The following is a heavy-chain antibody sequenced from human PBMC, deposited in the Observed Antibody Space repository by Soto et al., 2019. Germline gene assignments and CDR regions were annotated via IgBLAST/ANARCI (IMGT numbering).Heavy chain of an antibody. CDR3: ARGRIIVAGGFDP. D-gene: IGHD6-19*01. J-gene: IGHJ5*02. CDR2: MNPSTGNT. CDR1: GYTFTSYD. Sequence: QVQLVQSGAEVKKPGASVKVSCKASGYTFTSYDIIWVRQATGQGLEWMGWMNPSTGNTDSAEKFQGRLTMTRNTSISTVYMELNSLSFEDTAVYYCARGRIIVAGGFDPWGQGTLVTVSS. V-gene: IGHV1-8*01.